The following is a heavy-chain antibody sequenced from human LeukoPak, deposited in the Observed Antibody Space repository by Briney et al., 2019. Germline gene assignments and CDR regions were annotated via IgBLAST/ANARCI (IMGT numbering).Heavy chain of an antibody. CDR2: ISAYNGNT. V-gene: IGHV1-18*01. D-gene: IGHD3-16*02. CDR1: GYTFTSYG. CDR3: ARDADYAWGSYRSSLRFDP. Sequence: ASVKVSCKASGYTFTSYGISWVRQAPGQGLEWMGWISAYNGNTNYAQKLQGRVTMTTDTSTNTAYMELRSLRSDDTAVYYCARDADYAWGSYRSSLRFDPWGQGTLVTVSS. J-gene: IGHJ5*02.